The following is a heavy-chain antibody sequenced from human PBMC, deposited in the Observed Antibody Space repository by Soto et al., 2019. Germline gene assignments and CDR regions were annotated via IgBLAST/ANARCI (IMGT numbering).Heavy chain of an antibody. CDR1: GYTFTSYG. CDR3: ARGSSYYDFWSGYLAY. D-gene: IGHD3-3*01. Sequence: GASVKVSCKASGYTFTSYGISWVRQAPGQGLEWMGWISAYNGNTNYAQKLQGRVTMTTDTSTSTAYMELRSLRSDGTAVYYCARGSSYYDFWSGYLAYWGQGTLVTVPQ. V-gene: IGHV1-18*04. CDR2: ISAYNGNT. J-gene: IGHJ4*02.